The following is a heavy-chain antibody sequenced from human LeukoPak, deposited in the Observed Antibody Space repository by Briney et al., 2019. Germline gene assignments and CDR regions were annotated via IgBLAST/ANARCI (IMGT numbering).Heavy chain of an antibody. Sequence: ASVKVSCKVSGYTLTELSMHWVRQAPGKGLEWMGGFDPEDGETIYAQKFQGRVTMARDMSTSTVYMELSSLRSEDTAVYYCARTSYSTTRYMDVWGKGTTVTVSS. V-gene: IGHV1-24*01. CDR3: ARTSYSTTRYMDV. CDR1: GYTLTELS. J-gene: IGHJ6*03. CDR2: FDPEDGET. D-gene: IGHD2/OR15-2a*01.